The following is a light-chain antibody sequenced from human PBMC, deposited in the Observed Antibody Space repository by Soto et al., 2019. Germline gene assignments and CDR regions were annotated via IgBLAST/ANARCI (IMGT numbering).Light chain of an antibody. CDR3: QHYDYLPRP. V-gene: IGKV3D-15*01. CDR1: QSVSSD. CDR2: GAF. J-gene: IGKJ1*01. Sequence: VMTQSAATLSVSPGARATLSCRASQSVSSDLAWYHQKPGQAPRLVIYGAFNRATGIPARFSVIVSGTAGTLTICSLQSEDGTLYGGQHYDYLPRPFGQGSKVDIK.